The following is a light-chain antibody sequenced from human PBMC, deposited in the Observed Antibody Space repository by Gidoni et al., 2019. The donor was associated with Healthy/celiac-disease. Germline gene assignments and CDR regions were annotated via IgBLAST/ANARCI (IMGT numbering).Light chain of an antibody. Sequence: ALPQPAPAPGSPGQSITISCTGTSSDVGSYNLVSWYQQHPGKAPKLMIYEGSKRPSGVSNRFSGSKSGNTASLTISGLQAEDEADYYCCSYAGSSTRVVFGGGIKLTVL. CDR2: EGS. CDR1: SSDVGSYNL. J-gene: IGLJ2*01. CDR3: CSYAGSSTRVV. V-gene: IGLV2-23*01.